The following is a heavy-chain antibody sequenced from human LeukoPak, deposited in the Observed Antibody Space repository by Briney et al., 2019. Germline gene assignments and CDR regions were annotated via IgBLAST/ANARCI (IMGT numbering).Heavy chain of an antibody. V-gene: IGHV3-23*01. CDR1: GFTFSSYA. J-gene: IGHJ4*02. D-gene: IGHD6-6*01. CDR2: ISGSGGST. Sequence: GGSLRLSCAASGFTFSSYATSWVRQAPGKGLEWVSAISGSGGSTYYADSVKGRFTISRDNSKNTLYLQMNSLRAEDTAVYYCAKDTGEQLVPYFDYWGQGTLVTVSS. CDR3: AKDTGEQLVPYFDY.